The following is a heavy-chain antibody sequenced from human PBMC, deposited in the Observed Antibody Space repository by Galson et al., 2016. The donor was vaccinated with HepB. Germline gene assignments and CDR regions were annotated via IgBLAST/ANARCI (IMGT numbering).Heavy chain of an antibody. CDR1: GYSFTPYW. CDR3: SGHWGPYSSGALGL. Sequence: QSGAEVKKPGESLKISCKGSGYSFTPYWIGWVRQMPGKGLEWMGIIYPSDSDARYSPSFQGQVTISVEKSISTSYLQWSSLKASDTAMYYCSGHWGPYSSGALGLWGQGTMVTVS. J-gene: IGHJ3*01. D-gene: IGHD6-25*01. CDR2: IYPSDSDA. V-gene: IGHV5-51*01.